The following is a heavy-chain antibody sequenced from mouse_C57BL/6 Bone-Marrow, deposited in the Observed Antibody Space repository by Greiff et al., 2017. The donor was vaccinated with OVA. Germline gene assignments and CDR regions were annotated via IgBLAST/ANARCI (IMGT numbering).Heavy chain of an antibody. J-gene: IGHJ1*03. CDR1: GYTFTSYG. CDR2: IYPRSGNT. CDR3: ARHSITTVPWSFDV. Sequence: QVQLKQSGAELARPGASVKLSCKASGYTFTSYGISWVKQRTGQGLEWIGEIYPRSGNTYYNEKFKGKATLTADKSSSTAYMELRSLTSEDSAVYFCARHSITTVPWSFDVWGTGTTVTVSS. V-gene: IGHV1-81*01. D-gene: IGHD1-1*01.